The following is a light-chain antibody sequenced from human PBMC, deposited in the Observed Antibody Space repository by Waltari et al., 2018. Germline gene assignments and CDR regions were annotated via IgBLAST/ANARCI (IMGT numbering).Light chain of an antibody. V-gene: IGKV4-1*01. CDR2: WAS. CDR3: LQHYTTPFT. J-gene: IGKJ3*01. Sequence: IVMTQSPECLGVSLGERATINCKSSQDVTNSLSWYKQQPGQPPELLIYWASTRESGVPDRFSGSGFGTDFTLTIRSLQAEDVAVYYCLQHYTTPFTFGPGTRVDI. CDR1: QDVTNS.